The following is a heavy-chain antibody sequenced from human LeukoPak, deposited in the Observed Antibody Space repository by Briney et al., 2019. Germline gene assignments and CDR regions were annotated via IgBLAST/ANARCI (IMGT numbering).Heavy chain of an antibody. CDR1: GYSFTSYW. Sequence: GESLKISCKGSGYSFTSYWIGWVRQMPGKGLEWMGIIYPGDSDTRYSPSFQGQVTISADKSISTAYLQWSSLKASDTAMYYCARLDCSGGTCYSLDYWGQGTLVTVSS. D-gene: IGHD2-15*01. CDR2: IYPGDSDT. J-gene: IGHJ4*02. CDR3: ARLDCSGGTCYSLDY. V-gene: IGHV5-51*01.